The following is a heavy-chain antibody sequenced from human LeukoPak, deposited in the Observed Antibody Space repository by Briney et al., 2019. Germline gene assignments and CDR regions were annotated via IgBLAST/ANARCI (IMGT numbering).Heavy chain of an antibody. D-gene: IGHD3-16*01. CDR2: IYTSGST. J-gene: IGHJ6*03. CDR1: GGSISSYY. CDR3: AGLSLDYYYYYYMDV. Sequence: SETLSLTCTVSGGSISSYYWSWIRQPPGKGLEWIGYIYTSGSTNYNTSLKSRVTISVDTSKNQFSLKLSSVTAADTAVYYCAGLSLDYYYYYYMDVWGKGTTVTVSS. V-gene: IGHV4-4*09.